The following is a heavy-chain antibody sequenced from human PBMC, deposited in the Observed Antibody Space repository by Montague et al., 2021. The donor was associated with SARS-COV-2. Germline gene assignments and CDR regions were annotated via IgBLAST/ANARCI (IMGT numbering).Heavy chain of an antibody. CDR1: GGSMMSRSFH. Sequence: SETLSLTCTVSGGSMMSRSFHWDWIRQAPGEGLEWIGSIYYGGTTYFNPSLRSRVTLSVDTPRSQFSLKLSSVTAADTAVYYCARRANVWCGYTKSVWFDYWGQGLLVTVSS. CDR2: IYYGGTT. D-gene: IGHD3-16*01. CDR3: ARRANVWCGYTKSVWFDY. J-gene: IGHJ4*02. V-gene: IGHV4-39*01.